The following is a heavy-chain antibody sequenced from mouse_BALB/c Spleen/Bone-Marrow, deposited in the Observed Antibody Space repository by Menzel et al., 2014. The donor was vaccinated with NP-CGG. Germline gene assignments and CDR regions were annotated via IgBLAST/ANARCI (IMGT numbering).Heavy chain of an antibody. CDR2: ISSGGST. CDR1: GFTFSSYA. Sequence: EVQLQQSGGGLVKPGGSLKLSCAASGFTFSSYAMSWVRQTPEKRLEWVASISSGGSTYYPDSVKGRFTISRDNARNILYLQMSSLRSEDTAMYYCARGYDGYYEFAYWGQGTLVTVSA. V-gene: IGHV5-6-5*01. D-gene: IGHD2-3*01. J-gene: IGHJ3*01. CDR3: ARGYDGYYEFAY.